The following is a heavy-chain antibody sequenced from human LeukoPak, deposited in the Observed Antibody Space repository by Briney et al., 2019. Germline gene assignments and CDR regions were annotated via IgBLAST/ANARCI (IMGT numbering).Heavy chain of an antibody. Sequence: ASVKVSCKASGYTFTNYDINWVRQAAGQGLEWMGWMNPNSGNTGYAQKFQGRVTMTRNTSISTAYMELSSLGSEDTAVYYCARSLFRFLEWSYRSYYYYYMDVWGKGTTVTVSS. CDR2: MNPNSGNT. CDR3: ARSLFRFLEWSYRSYYYYYMDV. J-gene: IGHJ6*03. D-gene: IGHD3-3*01. V-gene: IGHV1-8*01. CDR1: GYTFTNYD.